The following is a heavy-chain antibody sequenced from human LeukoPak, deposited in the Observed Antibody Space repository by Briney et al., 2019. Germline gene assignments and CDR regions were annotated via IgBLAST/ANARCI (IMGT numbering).Heavy chain of an antibody. CDR3: AVCGDGYKY. Sequence: GGSLRLSCAASGFTFSDCYMSWIRQAPGKGLGWVSTISGSGSSTYNADSVKGRFTISRDNSKNTLYLQMNSLRAEDTALYYCAVCGDGYKYWGQGTLVTVSS. CDR1: GFTFSDCY. CDR2: ISGSGSST. V-gene: IGHV3-23*01. D-gene: IGHD5-24*01. J-gene: IGHJ4*02.